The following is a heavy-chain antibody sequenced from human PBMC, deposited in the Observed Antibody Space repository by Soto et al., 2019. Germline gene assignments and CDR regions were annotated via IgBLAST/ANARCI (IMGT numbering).Heavy chain of an antibody. D-gene: IGHD2-21*02. J-gene: IGHJ3*02. V-gene: IGHV3-23*01. CDR2: ISGGGDGT. CDR3: AKKGLGFLTTYCNSGDCHYAFDI. CDR1: GFTFSNYA. Sequence: EVQLLESGGGLVQPGGSLRLSCAASGFTFSNYAMTWVRQAPGKGLEWVSTISGGGDGTFYADSVKGRFTISRDNSRNTVYLQMNSLGAEDTAVYYCAKKGLGFLTTYCNSGDCHYAFDIWGQGTMVTVSS.